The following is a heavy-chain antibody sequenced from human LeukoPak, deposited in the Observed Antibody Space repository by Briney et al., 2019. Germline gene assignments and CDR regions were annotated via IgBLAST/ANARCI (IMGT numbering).Heavy chain of an antibody. Sequence: PGGSLRLSCTASGFTFGDYAMSWLRQAPGKGLEWVGFIRSKAYGGTTEYAASVKGGFTISRDDSKSIAYLQMNSLKTEDTAVYYCTRPREMEYYFDYWGQGTLVTVSS. CDR2: IRSKAYGGTT. J-gene: IGHJ4*02. CDR3: TRPREMEYYFDY. CDR1: GFTFGDYA. V-gene: IGHV3-49*03. D-gene: IGHD1-1*01.